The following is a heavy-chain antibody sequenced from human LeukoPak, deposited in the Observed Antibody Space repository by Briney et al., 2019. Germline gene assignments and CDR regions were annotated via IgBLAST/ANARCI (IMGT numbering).Heavy chain of an antibody. CDR3: ARRSEFGVLYYMDI. V-gene: IGHV3-48*01. D-gene: IGHD3-16*01. CDR2: LSGSSGTI. J-gene: IGHJ6*03. Sequence: PGGSLRLSCVASGFTLSSYSMNWVRQAPGKGLEWVSYLSGSSGTIYYADSVRGRFTISRDNAKNSLYLQMNSLRTEDTAVYYCARRSEFGVLYYMDIWGKGTTVTVSS. CDR1: GFTLSSYS.